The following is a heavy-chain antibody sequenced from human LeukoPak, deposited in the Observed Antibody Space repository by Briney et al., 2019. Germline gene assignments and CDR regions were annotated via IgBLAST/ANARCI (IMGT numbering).Heavy chain of an antibody. V-gene: IGHV3-23*01. CDR2: ISGSGGST. Sequence: GGSLRLSCAASGFTFSSYAMSWVRQAPGKGLEWVSAISGSGGSTYYADSVKGRFTISRDNSKNTLYLQMNSLRAEDMAVYYCAKERYYYDSSGYYPYFDYWGQGTLVTVSS. D-gene: IGHD3-22*01. CDR1: GFTFSSYA. J-gene: IGHJ4*02. CDR3: AKERYYYDSSGYYPYFDY.